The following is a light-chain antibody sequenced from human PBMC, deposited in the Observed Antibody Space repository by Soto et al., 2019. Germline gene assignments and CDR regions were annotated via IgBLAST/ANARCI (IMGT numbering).Light chain of an antibody. V-gene: IGLV3-1*01. CDR3: QAWDSSSVV. Sequence: SCELTQSPSESVSPGQTASITCSGDKLGDRFAYWYQQKPGQSPVVVIYEDRKRPSGIPERFSGSNSGNTATLTISGTQAMDEADYYCQAWDSSSVVFGGGTKLTVL. J-gene: IGLJ2*01. CDR1: KLGDRF. CDR2: EDR.